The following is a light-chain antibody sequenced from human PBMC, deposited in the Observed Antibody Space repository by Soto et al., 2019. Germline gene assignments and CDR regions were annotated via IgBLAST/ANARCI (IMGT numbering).Light chain of an antibody. Sequence: QSALTQPASVSGSPGQSTTISCTGTSSDVGAYNYVSWYQQHPGKVPKLMIYDVSNRPSGVSNRFSGSKSGNTASLTISGLQAEDEADYYCSSYTSSSTVVFGGGTKVTVL. CDR3: SSYTSSSTVV. J-gene: IGLJ2*01. V-gene: IGLV2-14*01. CDR1: SSDVGAYNY. CDR2: DVS.